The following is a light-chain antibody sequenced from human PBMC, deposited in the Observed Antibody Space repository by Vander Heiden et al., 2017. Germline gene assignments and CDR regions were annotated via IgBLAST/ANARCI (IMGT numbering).Light chain of an antibody. CDR1: QGVSSY. J-gene: IGKJ3*01. V-gene: IGKV3-11*01. CDR2: DAS. Sequence: EIVLAPSPASLSLSPWARATLPCSPSQGVSSYVAWYQQKPGQAPRLLIYDASNRATGSPARFSGSGSGTDFTLTISSLEPEDFAVYSCQQRSNWVFTFGSGTKVDIK. CDR3: QQRSNWVFT.